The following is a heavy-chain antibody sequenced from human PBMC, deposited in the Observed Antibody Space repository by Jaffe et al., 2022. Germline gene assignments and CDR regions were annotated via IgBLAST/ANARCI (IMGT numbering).Heavy chain of an antibody. D-gene: IGHD6-6*01. CDR3: AKGEAARLYYYYYYMDV. Sequence: QVQLVESGGGVVQPGGSLRLSCAASGFTFSSYGMHWVRQAPGKGLEWVAFIRYDGSNKYYADSVKGRFTISRDNSKNTLYLQMNSLRAEDTAVYYCAKGEAARLYYYYYYMDVWGKGTTVTVSS. CDR2: IRYDGSNK. CDR1: GFTFSSYG. J-gene: IGHJ6*03. V-gene: IGHV3-30*02.